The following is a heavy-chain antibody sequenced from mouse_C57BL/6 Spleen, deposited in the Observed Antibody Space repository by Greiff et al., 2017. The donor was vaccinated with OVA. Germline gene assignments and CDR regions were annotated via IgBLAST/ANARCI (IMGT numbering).Heavy chain of an antibody. CDR2: IYPGSGST. CDR1: GYTFTSYW. D-gene: IGHD1-1*01. CDR3: ARERDYGSSHWYFDV. Sequence: VQLQQSGAELVKPGASVKMSCKASGYTFTSYWITWVKQRPGQGLEWIGDIYPGSGSTNYNEKFKSKATLTVDTSSSTAYMQLSSLTSEDSAVYYCARERDYGSSHWYFDVWGTGTTVTVSS. J-gene: IGHJ1*03. V-gene: IGHV1-55*01.